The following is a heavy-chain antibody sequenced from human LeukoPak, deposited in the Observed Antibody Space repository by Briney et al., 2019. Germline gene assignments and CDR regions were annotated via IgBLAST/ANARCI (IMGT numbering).Heavy chain of an antibody. CDR2: IYYSGST. D-gene: IGHD3-22*01. J-gene: IGHJ1*01. V-gene: IGHV4-59*12. CDR3: ARSPYYYDSSGSAEYFQH. CDR1: GGSISSYY. Sequence: PSETLSLTCTVSGGSISSYYWSWIRQPPGKGLEWIGYIYYSGSTNYNPSLKSRVTISVDTSKNQLSLKLSSVTAADTAVYYCARSPYYYDSSGSAEYFQHWGQGTLVTVSS.